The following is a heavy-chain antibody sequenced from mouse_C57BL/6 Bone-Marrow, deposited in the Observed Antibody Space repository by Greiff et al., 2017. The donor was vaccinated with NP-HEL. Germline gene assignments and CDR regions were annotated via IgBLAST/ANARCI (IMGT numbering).Heavy chain of an antibody. J-gene: IGHJ3*01. CDR3: TTADAY. CDR2: IDPENGDT. V-gene: IGHV14-4*01. CDR1: GFNIKDDY. Sequence: EVKLLESGAELVRPGASVKLSCTASGFNIKDDYMHWVKQRSEQGLEWIGWIDPENGDTEYASKFQGKATITADTSSNTAYLQLSSLTSEDTAVYYCTTADAYWGQGTLVTVSA.